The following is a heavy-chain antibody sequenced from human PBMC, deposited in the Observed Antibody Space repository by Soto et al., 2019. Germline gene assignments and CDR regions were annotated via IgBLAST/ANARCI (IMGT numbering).Heavy chain of an antibody. V-gene: IGHV3-7*03. CDR3: ARDPIVGATTQIDY. CDR1: GFTFSSYW. J-gene: IGHJ4*02. D-gene: IGHD1-26*01. Sequence: GGSLRLSCAASGFTFSSYWMSWVRQAPGKGLEWVANIKQDGSEKYYVDSVKGRFTISRDNAKNSLYMQMNSLRAEDTAVYYCARDPIVGATTQIDYWGQGTLVTVSS. CDR2: IKQDGSEK.